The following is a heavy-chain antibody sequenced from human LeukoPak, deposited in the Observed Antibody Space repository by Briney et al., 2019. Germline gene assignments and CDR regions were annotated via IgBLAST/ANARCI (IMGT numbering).Heavy chain of an antibody. J-gene: IGHJ4*02. D-gene: IGHD3-10*01. V-gene: IGHV1-69*13. CDR2: IIPIFGTA. CDR3: ARESRNYYGSGSYYYDY. CDR1: GGTFSSYA. Sequence: GASVKVSCKASGGTFSSYAISWVRQAPGQGLEWMGGIIPIFGTANYAQKFQGRVTITADETTSTAYMELSSLRSEDTAVYYCARESRNYYGSGSYYYDYWGQGTLVTVSS.